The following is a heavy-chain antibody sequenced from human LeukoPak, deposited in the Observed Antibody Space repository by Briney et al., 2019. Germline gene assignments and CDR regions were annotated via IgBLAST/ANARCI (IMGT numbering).Heavy chain of an antibody. CDR1: GGSISSYY. J-gene: IGHJ4*02. V-gene: IGHV4-59*01. CDR2: IYYSGNT. CDR3: ARESEYSGYGD. D-gene: IGHD5-12*01. Sequence: SETLSLTCTVSGGSISSYYWSWIRQPPGKGLEWIGYIYYSGNTNYNPSLKSRVTISVDTSKNQFSLKLSSVTAADTAVYYCARESEYSGYGDWGQGTLVTVSS.